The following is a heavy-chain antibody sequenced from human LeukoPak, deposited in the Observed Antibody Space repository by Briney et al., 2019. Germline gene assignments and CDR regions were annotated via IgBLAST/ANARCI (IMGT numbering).Heavy chain of an antibody. CDR1: GGSISSSSHY. J-gene: IGHJ6*03. CDR3: ATGNYYYMDV. Sequence: SETLSLTCSVSGGSISSSSHYWGWIRQPLGKGLEWIGSIYYSGSTYYNPSLKSRVTISVDTSKNQFSLKLSSVTAADTAVYYCATGNYYYMDVWGKGTTVTVFS. CDR2: IYYSGST. V-gene: IGHV4-39*01.